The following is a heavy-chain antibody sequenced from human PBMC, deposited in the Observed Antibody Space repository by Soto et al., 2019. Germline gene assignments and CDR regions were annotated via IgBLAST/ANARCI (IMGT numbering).Heavy chain of an antibody. CDR1: GFTFSSYG. CDR2: IWYDGSNK. J-gene: IGHJ4*02. CDR3: ARGYDYGGYPAFDY. V-gene: IGHV3-33*01. Sequence: QVQLVESGGGVVQPGRSLRLSCAASGFTFSSYGMHWVRQAPGKGLEWVAIIWYDGSNKYYADSVKGRFTISRDNSKNTLYRQINSLRVEDTAVYYCARGYDYGGYPAFDYLSQGTLVTVSS. D-gene: IGHD4-17*01.